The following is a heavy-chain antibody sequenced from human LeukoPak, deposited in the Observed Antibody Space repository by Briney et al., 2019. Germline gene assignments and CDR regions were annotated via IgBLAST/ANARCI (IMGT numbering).Heavy chain of an antibody. V-gene: IGHV4-34*01. Sequence: SETLSLTCAVYGGSFSGYYWSWIRQPPGKGLEWIGEINHSGSTNYNPSLKSRVTISVDMSKNQFSLKLSSVTAADTAVYYCARQYFWSGYYPTYYYYGMDVWGQGTTVTVSS. D-gene: IGHD3-3*01. CDR3: ARQYFWSGYYPTYYYYGMDV. CDR1: GGSFSGYY. CDR2: INHSGST. J-gene: IGHJ6*02.